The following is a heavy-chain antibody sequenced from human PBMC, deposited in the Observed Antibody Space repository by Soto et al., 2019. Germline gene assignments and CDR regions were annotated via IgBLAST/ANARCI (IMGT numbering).Heavy chain of an antibody. CDR1: GDSVSSNSAA. CDR3: ARTASSTGNDWFDP. J-gene: IGHJ5*02. V-gene: IGHV6-1*01. Sequence: PSQTLSLTCVISGDSVSSNSAAWNWIRQSPSRGLEWLGRTYYRSRWYNDYAVPVKSRITINPDTSKNQFSLQLSSVTPEDTALYYCARTASSTGNDWFDPWGQGSLVTVSS. D-gene: IGHD2-8*02. CDR2: TYYRSRWYN.